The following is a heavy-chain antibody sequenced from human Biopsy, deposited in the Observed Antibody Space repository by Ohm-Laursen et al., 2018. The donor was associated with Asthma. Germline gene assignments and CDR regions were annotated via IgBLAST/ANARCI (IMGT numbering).Heavy chain of an antibody. D-gene: IGHD3-9*01. CDR2: INAGNGNT. J-gene: IGHJ3*02. Sequence: GASVTVSCKASGYTFINYAIHWVRQAPGQRLEWMGWINAGNGNTKYSQKFQGRVTITRDTSASTAYMDQSSLRSEDTAVYYCARTYYDFLTGQVNDAFGIWGQGTVVTVSS. CDR1: GYTFINYA. V-gene: IGHV1-3*01. CDR3: ARTYYDFLTGQVNDAFGI.